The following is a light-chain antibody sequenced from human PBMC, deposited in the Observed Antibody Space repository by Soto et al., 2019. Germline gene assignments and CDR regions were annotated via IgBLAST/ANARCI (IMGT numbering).Light chain of an antibody. CDR1: QDIGTY. CDR3: QQRGNWPLT. CDR2: DAS. V-gene: IGKV3-11*01. Sequence: ETVLTQSPVTLSLSPGDRATLSCRASQDIGTYLIWYQQRLGQAPRLLISDASSRATGVQARFSGSGSGTEFTLTISSLEPEDFALYYCQQRGNWPLTFGGGTKVEI. J-gene: IGKJ4*01.